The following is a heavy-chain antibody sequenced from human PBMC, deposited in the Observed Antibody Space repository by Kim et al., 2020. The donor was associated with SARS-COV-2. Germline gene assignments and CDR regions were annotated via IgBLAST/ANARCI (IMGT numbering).Heavy chain of an antibody. Sequence: GGSLRLSCAASGFTFDDYAMHWVRQAPGKGLEWVSGISWNSGNIGYADSVKGRFTISRDNAKNSLYLQMNSLRAEDTALYYCAKAQGPYSSSWKAFDYWGQGTLVTVSS. CDR1: GFTFDDYA. CDR2: ISWNSGNI. D-gene: IGHD6-13*01. CDR3: AKAQGPYSSSWKAFDY. J-gene: IGHJ4*02. V-gene: IGHV3-9*01.